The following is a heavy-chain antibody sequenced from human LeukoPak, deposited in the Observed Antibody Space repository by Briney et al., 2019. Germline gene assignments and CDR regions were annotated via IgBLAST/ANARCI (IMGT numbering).Heavy chain of an antibody. CDR2: IYTSGST. Sequence: PSETLSPTCTVSGGSISSYYWSWIRQPAGKGLEWIGRIYTSGSTNYNPSLKSRVTISVDKSKNQFSLKLSSVTAADTAVYYCVLGYCSGGSCYLPTGPPNLVGYWGQGTLVTVSS. CDR1: GGSISSYY. CDR3: VLGYCSGGSCYLPTGPPNLVGY. J-gene: IGHJ4*02. V-gene: IGHV4-4*07. D-gene: IGHD2-15*01.